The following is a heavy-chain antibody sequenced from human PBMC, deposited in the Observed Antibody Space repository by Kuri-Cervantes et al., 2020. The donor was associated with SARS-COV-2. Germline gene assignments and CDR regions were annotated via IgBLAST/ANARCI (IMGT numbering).Heavy chain of an antibody. CDR2: IKCDGSEK. CDR1: GFTFSSSW. Sequence: GGSLRLSCAASGFTFSSSWMHWVCQAPEKGLEWVADIKCDGSEKYYVDSVKGRLTISRDNAKNSLYLQVNSLRSDDTAVYYCARDPGPGPFDYWGQGTLVTVSS. CDR3: ARDPGPGPFDY. V-gene: IGHV3-52*01. J-gene: IGHJ4*02. D-gene: IGHD1-14*01.